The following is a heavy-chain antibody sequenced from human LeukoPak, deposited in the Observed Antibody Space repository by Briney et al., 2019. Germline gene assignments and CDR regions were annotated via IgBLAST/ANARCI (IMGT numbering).Heavy chain of an antibody. Sequence: SETLSLTCTISGGSISSNPYYWGWIRQPPGKGLECIGSVSDSGSTDYNPSVKSRVTISLDTSRNQFSLKLTSVTAADTAVYYCARDASYYNSTLDSWGQGILVTVSS. D-gene: IGHD1-1*01. J-gene: IGHJ4*02. CDR3: ARDASYYNSTLDS. V-gene: IGHV4-39*07. CDR2: VSDSGST. CDR1: GGSISSNPYY.